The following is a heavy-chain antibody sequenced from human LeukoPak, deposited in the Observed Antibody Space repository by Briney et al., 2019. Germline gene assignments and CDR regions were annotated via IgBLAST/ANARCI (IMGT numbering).Heavy chain of an antibody. CDR2: IDYRGNT. CDR3: ARQFGGVIVEYYYMDV. CDR1: GDSINTHY. D-gene: IGHD3-16*02. Sequence: SETLSLTCAVSGDSINTHYWNWIRQPPGKGLEWMGYIDYRGNTNYIPSLKSRLSISVDTYKNKVSLNMRSVTAADTAVYFCARQFGGVIVEYYYMDVWGKGTTVTVSS. J-gene: IGHJ6*03. V-gene: IGHV4-59*11.